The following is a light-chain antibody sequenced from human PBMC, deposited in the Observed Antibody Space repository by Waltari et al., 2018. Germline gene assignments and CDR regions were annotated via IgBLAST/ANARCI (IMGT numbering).Light chain of an antibody. J-gene: IGKJ1*01. V-gene: IGKV3-20*01. Sequence: EIVLTQSPGTLSLSPGERATLSCRASQSVSRALAWYQQKPGQAPRLLIYGASTRATGVPDRFSGSGSGTDFSLTISSLDPGDFAVYYCQHYVKLPVTYGQGTKVEI. CDR1: QSVSRA. CDR2: GAS. CDR3: QHYVKLPVT.